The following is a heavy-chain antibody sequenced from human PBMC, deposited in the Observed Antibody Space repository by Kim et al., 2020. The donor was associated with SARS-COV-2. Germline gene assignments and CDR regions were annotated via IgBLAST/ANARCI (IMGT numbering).Heavy chain of an antibody. Sequence: GGSLRLSCAASGFTFSNAWMSWVRQAPGKGLEWVGRIKSKTDGGTTDYAAPVKGRFTISRDDSKNTLYLQMNSLKTEDTAVYYCTITLAAAGTFFFDYWGQGTLVTVSS. CDR2: IKSKTDGGTT. CDR3: TITLAAAGTFFFDY. J-gene: IGHJ4*02. CDR1: GFTFSNAW. V-gene: IGHV3-15*01. D-gene: IGHD6-13*01.